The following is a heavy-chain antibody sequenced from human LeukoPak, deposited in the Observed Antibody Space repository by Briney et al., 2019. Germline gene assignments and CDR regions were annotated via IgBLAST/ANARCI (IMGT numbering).Heavy chain of an antibody. CDR2: VNPHSGTT. V-gene: IGHV1-2*02. CDR1: GYTFTDYY. D-gene: IGHD2-21*01. Sequence: ASVKVSCKTSGYTFTDYYIHWVRQAPGQGLEWMGWVNPHSGTTTYAQKFQGRVSMTTDTSINTAHVEMSRLSLDDTALYFCARIGAHYDSDGEYYSHGFDEWGQGTMVTVS. J-gene: IGHJ3*01. CDR3: ARIGAHYDSDGEYYSHGFDE.